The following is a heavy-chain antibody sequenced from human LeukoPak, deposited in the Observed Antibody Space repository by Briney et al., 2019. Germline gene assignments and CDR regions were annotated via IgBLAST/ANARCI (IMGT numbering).Heavy chain of an antibody. J-gene: IGHJ3*01. D-gene: IGHD3/OR15-3a*01. CDR1: EFHFSTHG. CDR3: VRDLDWGAFDV. Sequence: GGSQTLVCAPSEFHFSTHGMNWVRHAPRKGLEWVSGVRPSGDITYYADSVMGRFTISRDNRKSTVSLQMNSLRAEDTALYYCVRDLDWGAFDVWGQGTMVTVSS. CDR2: VRPSGDIT. V-gene: IGHV3-23*01.